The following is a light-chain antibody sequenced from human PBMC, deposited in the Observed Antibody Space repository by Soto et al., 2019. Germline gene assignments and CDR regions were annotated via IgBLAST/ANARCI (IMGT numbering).Light chain of an antibody. V-gene: IGKV1-39*01. J-gene: IGKJ4*01. Sequence: DIQMTQSPSSVSASVGDRVTITCRASQTLNNYLSWFQQKPGKAPKVPIYAASTLQSGVPSRFSGSGSGAEFTLTISSLQPEDFATYYCQQSFSPLLTFGGGTKVDIK. CDR3: QQSFSPLLT. CDR2: AAS. CDR1: QTLNNY.